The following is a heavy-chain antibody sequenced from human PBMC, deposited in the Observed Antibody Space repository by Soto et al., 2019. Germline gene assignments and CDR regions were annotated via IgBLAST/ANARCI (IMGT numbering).Heavy chain of an antibody. CDR1: GFTFSTYA. CDR3: ARLGKYYQSLDP. Sequence: HPGGSLRLSCAASGFTFSTYAMSWVRQAPGKGLGWVSTIDNSGGITYYADSVKGRFTISRDNSKNTLYLQMNSLRAEDTAVYYCARLGKYYQSLDPWGPGTLVTVSS. D-gene: IGHD2-2*01. V-gene: IGHV3-23*05. J-gene: IGHJ5*02. CDR2: IDNSGGIT.